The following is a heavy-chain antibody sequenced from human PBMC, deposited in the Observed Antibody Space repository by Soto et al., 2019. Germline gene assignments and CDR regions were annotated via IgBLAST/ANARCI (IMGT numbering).Heavy chain of an antibody. CDR2: IHYSGDS. D-gene: IGHD3-22*01. CDR1: GDSVSSNNYY. CDR3: ARDVNDSSGSQGFDY. V-gene: IGHV4-31*03. J-gene: IGHJ4*02. Sequence: SETLSLTCTFIGDSVSSNNYYWSLIRQRPGKGLEWIGYIHYSGDSYDNPSLTSRITMSMDVSKNQFSLNLRSVTAADTAIYYCARDVNDSSGSQGFDYWGQGTRVTVS.